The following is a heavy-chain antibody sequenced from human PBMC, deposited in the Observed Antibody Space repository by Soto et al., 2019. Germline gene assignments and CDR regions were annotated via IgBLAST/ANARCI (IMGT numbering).Heavy chain of an antibody. Sequence: LETLSLTCAISGDSASSNRAAWNCIRQSPSRGLEWLGRTYYRSKWYNDYAVSVKSRITINPDTSKNQFSLQLNSVTPEDTAVYYCARIGGPGRGSSGYDYWGQGTLVTVSS. CDR3: ARIGGPGRGSSGYDY. J-gene: IGHJ4*02. V-gene: IGHV6-1*01. CDR1: GDSASSNRAA. CDR2: TYYRSKWYN. D-gene: IGHD5-12*01.